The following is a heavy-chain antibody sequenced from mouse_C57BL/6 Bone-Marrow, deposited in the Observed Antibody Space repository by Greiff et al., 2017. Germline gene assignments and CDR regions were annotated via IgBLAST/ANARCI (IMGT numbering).Heavy chain of an antibody. CDR1: GYTFTSYW. CDR2: IHPNSGST. J-gene: IGHJ1*03. CDR3: ESYYYGSSYVVWYFDV. Sequence: QVQLQQPGAELVKPGASVKLSCKASGYTFTSYWMHWVKQRPGQGLEWIGMIHPNSGSTNYNEKFKSKATLTVDKSSSTAYMQLSSLTSEDSAVYYCESYYYGSSYVVWYFDVGGTGTTVTVSS. D-gene: IGHD1-1*01. V-gene: IGHV1-64*01.